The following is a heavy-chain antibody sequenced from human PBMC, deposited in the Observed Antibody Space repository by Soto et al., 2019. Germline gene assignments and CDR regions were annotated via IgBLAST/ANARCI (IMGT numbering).Heavy chain of an antibody. CDR3: GRTITMLFLAPAY. J-gene: IGHJ4*02. CDR1: GGTFSSYA. Sequence: GASVKVSCKASGGTFSSYAISWVRQAPGQGLEWMGGIIPIFGTANYAQKFQGRVTITADKSTSTAYMELSSLRSEDTAVYYCGRTITMLFLAPAYWGQGTLVTVSS. D-gene: IGHD5-12*01. CDR2: IIPIFGTA. V-gene: IGHV1-69*06.